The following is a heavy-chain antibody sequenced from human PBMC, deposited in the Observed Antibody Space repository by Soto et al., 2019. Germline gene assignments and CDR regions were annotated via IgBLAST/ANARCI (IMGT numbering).Heavy chain of an antibody. CDR2: ISGSGGST. D-gene: IGHD4-17*01. CDR3: SKGQGTVTTGYYYYYYGMDV. J-gene: IGHJ6*02. V-gene: IGHV3-23*01. CDR1: GFTFSSYA. Sequence: GGSLRLSCAASGFTFSSYAMSWVRQAPGKGLEWVSAISGSGGSTYYADSVKGRFTISRDNSKNTLYLQMDSLRAEDTAVYYCSKGQGTVTTGYYYYYYGMDVWGQGTTVTVSS.